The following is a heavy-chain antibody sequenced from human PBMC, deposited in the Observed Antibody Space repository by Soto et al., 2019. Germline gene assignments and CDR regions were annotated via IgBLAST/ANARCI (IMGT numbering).Heavy chain of an antibody. CDR2: IYPGDSDT. Sequence: GEALKISRKGSGYSLTSYLIGWVRQIPGKSLEWMGIIYPGDSDTRYSPSFQGQVTISADKSISTAYLQWSSLKASDTAMYYCARHGSAVTTMYYYYGMDGWGQGNTVTVSS. CDR1: GYSLTSYL. V-gene: IGHV5-51*01. D-gene: IGHD4-17*01. CDR3: ARHGSAVTTMYYYYGMDG. J-gene: IGHJ6*02.